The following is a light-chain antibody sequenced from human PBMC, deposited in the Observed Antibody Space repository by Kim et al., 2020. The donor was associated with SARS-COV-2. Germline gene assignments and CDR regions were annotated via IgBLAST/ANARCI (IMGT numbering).Light chain of an antibody. J-gene: IGKJ4*01. Sequence: DIQLTQSPSFLSASVGDRVTITCRASQGISSYLAWYQQKPGKAPKLLIYAASTLQSGVPSRFSGSGSGTEFTLTISSLQPEDFATYYCQQLNSYPRFFGGGTKLEI. CDR2: AAS. CDR1: QGISSY. CDR3: QQLNSYPRF. V-gene: IGKV1-9*01.